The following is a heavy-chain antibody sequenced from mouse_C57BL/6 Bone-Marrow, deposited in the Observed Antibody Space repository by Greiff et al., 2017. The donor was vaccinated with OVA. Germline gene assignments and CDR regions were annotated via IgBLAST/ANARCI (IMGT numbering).Heavy chain of an antibody. Sequence: QVTLKESGPGILQSSQTLSLTCSFSGFSLSTSGMGVSWIRQPSGKGLEWLAHIYWDDDKRYNPSLKSRLTISKETSRNQVFLKITSVDTADTATYYCARRARGFPWFAYWGQGTLVTVSA. CDR1: GFSLSTSGMG. CDR3: ARRARGFPWFAY. J-gene: IGHJ3*01. V-gene: IGHV8-12*01. CDR2: IYWDDDK.